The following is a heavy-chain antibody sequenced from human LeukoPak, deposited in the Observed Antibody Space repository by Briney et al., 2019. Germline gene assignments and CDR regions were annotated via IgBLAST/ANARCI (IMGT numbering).Heavy chain of an antibody. J-gene: IGHJ4*02. CDR1: GYTFTGYY. CDR3: ARVGSSSSDY. D-gene: IGHD6-13*01. CDR2: INPNSGGT. V-gene: IGHV1-2*02. Sequence: ASVKVSCKASGYTFTGYYMHWVRQAPGQGLEWMGWINPNSGGTNFAQNFQGRVTMTRDTSISTAYMELSRLRSDDTAVYYCARVGSSSSDYWGQGTLVAVSS.